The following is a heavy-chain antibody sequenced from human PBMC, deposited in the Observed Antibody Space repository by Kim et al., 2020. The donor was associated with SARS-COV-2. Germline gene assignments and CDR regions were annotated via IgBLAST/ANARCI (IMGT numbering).Heavy chain of an antibody. CDR1: GLSFDDYA. J-gene: IGHJ6*01. CDR3: ARGSYHETLSLRDYYNG. D-gene: IGHD2-15*01. Sequence: GGSLRLSCAASGLSFDDYAMNWVRQAPGKGLEWLAVISDDGRNKDYADSVKGRFTISRDNSKSTLYLQMNSLRVEDTGVYYCARGSYHETLSLRDYYNG. CDR2: ISDDGRNK. V-gene: IGHV3-30-3*01.